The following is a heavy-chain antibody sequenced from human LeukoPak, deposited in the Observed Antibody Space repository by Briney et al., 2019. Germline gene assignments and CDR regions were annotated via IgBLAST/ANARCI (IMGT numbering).Heavy chain of an antibody. CDR3: AIMHGYYDGSGYWVQ. Sequence: GGSLRLSCAASGFTFGSYGMSWVRQAPGKGLEWVSFITPNADRTSYADSVEGRFTISRDNPRNTLYMQMSSLRDEDTALYYCAIMHGYYDGSGYWVQWGQGTLVTVSS. V-gene: IGHV3-23*01. CDR2: ITPNADRT. CDR1: GFTFGSYG. D-gene: IGHD3-22*01. J-gene: IGHJ1*01.